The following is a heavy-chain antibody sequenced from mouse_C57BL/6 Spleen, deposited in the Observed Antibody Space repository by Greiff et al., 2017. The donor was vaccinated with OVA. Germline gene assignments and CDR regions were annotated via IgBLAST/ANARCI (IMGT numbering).Heavy chain of an antibody. CDR2: IYPGDGDT. CDR3: ARSNYDYDGRDFDY. CDR1: GYAFSSYW. D-gene: IGHD2-4*01. V-gene: IGHV1-80*01. Sequence: QVHVKQSGAELVKPGASVKISCKASGYAFSSYWMNWVKQRPGKGLEWIGQIYPGDGDTNYNGKFKGKATLTADKSSSTAYMQLSSLTSEDSAVYFCARSNYDYDGRDFDYWGQGTTLTVSS. J-gene: IGHJ2*01.